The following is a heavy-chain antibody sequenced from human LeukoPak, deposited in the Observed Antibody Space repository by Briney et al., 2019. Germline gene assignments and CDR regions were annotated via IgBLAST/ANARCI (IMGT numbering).Heavy chain of an antibody. V-gene: IGHV3-30*04. D-gene: IGHD5-24*01. Sequence: PGGSLRLSCAASGFTFTNFAMHWVRQAPGKGLEWVAVISNDERNKYYADSVKGRFTISRDNSKNTLYLQMNSLRAEDTAVYYCARDLILWLDYFDYWGQGTLVTVSS. CDR2: ISNDERNK. CDR1: GFTFTNFA. CDR3: ARDLILWLDYFDY. J-gene: IGHJ4*02.